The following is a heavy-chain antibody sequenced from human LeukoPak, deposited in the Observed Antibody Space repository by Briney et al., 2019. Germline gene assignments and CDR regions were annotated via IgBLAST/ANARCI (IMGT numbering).Heavy chain of an antibody. CDR1: GFTYSSYS. J-gene: IGHJ3*02. CDR2: ISSSSSYI. CDR3: ARDIGSSSWFADAFDI. V-gene: IGHV3-21*01. D-gene: IGHD6-13*01. Sequence: GGSLRLSCAASGFTYSSYSVNWVRQAPGKGLEWVSSISSSSSYIYYADSVKGRFTISRYNAKNSLYLQMNSLRAEDTAVYYCARDIGSSSWFADAFDIWGQGTMVTVSS.